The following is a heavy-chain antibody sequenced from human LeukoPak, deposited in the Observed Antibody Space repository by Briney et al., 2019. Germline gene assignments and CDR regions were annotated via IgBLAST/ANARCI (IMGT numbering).Heavy chain of an antibody. CDR1: GFTFDDYT. Sequence: GGSLRLSCAASGFTFDDYTMHWVRQAPGKGLEWVSLISWDGGSTYYADSVKGRFTISRDNSKNSLYLQMNSLRTEDTALYYCAKDHTDYDAFDIWGQGTMVTVSS. D-gene: IGHD2-2*02. V-gene: IGHV3-43*01. CDR2: ISWDGGST. J-gene: IGHJ3*02. CDR3: AKDHTDYDAFDI.